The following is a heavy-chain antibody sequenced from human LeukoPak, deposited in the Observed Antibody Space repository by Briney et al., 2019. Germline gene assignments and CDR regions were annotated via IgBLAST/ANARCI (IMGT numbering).Heavy chain of an antibody. D-gene: IGHD3/OR15-3a*01. V-gene: IGHV3-74*01. CDR1: GFTFSSYA. Sequence: GGSLRLSCAASGFTFSSYAMSWVRHAPGEGLVWVSRIKSDGSDTSYADSVKGRFTISRDNAKNTLYLQMNSLRAEDTAVYYCARGFWTGVEYWGQGALVTVSS. CDR2: IKSDGSDT. CDR3: ARGFWTGVEY. J-gene: IGHJ4*02.